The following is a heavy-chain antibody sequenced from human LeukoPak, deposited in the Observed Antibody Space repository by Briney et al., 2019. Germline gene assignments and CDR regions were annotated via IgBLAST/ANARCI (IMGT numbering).Heavy chain of an antibody. CDR1: GYTFTNYA. D-gene: IGHD2-8*01. V-gene: IGHV7-4-1*01. J-gene: IGHJ5*02. Sequence: ASVKVSCKASGYTFTNYAMNWVRQAPGQGLEWMGWINTNTGSPTYAQGFTGRFVFSLDASVSTAYLQICRLKAEDTAVYYCARVPFVVMGDTGNWFDPWGQGTLVTVSS. CDR2: INTNTGSP. CDR3: ARVPFVVMGDTGNWFDP.